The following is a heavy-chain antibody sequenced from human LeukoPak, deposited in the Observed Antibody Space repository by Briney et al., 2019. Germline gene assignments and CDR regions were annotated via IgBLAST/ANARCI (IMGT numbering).Heavy chain of an antibody. D-gene: IGHD6-13*01. CDR2: IYTSGST. J-gene: IGHJ4*02. CDR1: GGSFTGYY. V-gene: IGHV4-4*07. Sequence: SETLSLTCTVSGGSFTGYYWNWIRQPAGRALEWIGRIYTSGSTNYNPSVKSRVTMSVDTSKNQFSLKLRSVTAADTAVYYCARSTFSSNWNLWGQGTLVTVSS. CDR3: ARSTFSSNWNL.